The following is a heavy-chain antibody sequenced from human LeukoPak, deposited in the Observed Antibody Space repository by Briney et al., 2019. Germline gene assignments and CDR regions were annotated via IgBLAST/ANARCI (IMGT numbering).Heavy chain of an antibody. CDR2: IKQDGSEK. Sequence: PGGSLRLSCAASGFTFSNYWMSWVRQAPGKGLEWVANIKQDGSEKYYVDSVKGRFTISRDNAKNSLYLQMNSLRAEDTAVYYCASNPGRGINTVFHFDYWGQGTLVTVSS. CDR1: GFTFSNYW. J-gene: IGHJ4*02. D-gene: IGHD4-17*01. CDR3: ASNPGRGINTVFHFDY. V-gene: IGHV3-7*01.